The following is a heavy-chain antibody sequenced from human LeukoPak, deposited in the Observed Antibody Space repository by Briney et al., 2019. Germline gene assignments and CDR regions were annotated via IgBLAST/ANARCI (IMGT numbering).Heavy chain of an antibody. Sequence: ASVKVSCKVSGYTLTELSMHWVRQAPGQGLEWMGWISAYNGNTNYAQKLQGRVTMTTDTSTSTAYMELRSLRSDDTAVYYCARGLENFDCWGQGTLVTVSS. D-gene: IGHD4-11*01. CDR2: ISAYNGNT. J-gene: IGHJ4*02. V-gene: IGHV1-18*01. CDR3: ARGLENFDC. CDR1: GYTLTELS.